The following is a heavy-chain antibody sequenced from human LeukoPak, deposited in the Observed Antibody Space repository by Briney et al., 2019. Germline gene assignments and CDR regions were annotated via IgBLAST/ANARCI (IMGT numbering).Heavy chain of an antibody. D-gene: IGHD2-2*01. CDR3: ARGLEDIVVVPAAMYYFDY. CDR1: GYSFTSYW. CDR2: IYPGDSDT. Sequence: PGESLKISCQGSGYSFTSYWIGWVRQMPGKGLEWMGIIYPGDSDTRYSPSFQGQVTISADKSISTAYLQWSSLKASDTAMYYCARGLEDIVVVPAAMYYFDYWGQGTLVTVSS. J-gene: IGHJ4*02. V-gene: IGHV5-51*01.